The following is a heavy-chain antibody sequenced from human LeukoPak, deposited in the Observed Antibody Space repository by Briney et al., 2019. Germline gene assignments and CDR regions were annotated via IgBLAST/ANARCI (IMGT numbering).Heavy chain of an antibody. Sequence: GGSLRLSCAASGFTFDDYTMHWVRQAPGKGLEWVSLISWDGGSTYYADSVKGRFTISRDNSKNSLYLQMNSLRTEDTALYYCASHSHCSSTSCYGAFDYWGQGTLVTVSS. J-gene: IGHJ4*02. CDR3: ASHSHCSSTSCYGAFDY. D-gene: IGHD2-2*01. V-gene: IGHV3-43*01. CDR2: ISWDGGST. CDR1: GFTFDDYT.